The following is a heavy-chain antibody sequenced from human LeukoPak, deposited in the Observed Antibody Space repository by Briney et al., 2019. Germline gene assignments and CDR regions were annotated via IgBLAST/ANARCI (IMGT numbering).Heavy chain of an antibody. J-gene: IGHJ6*03. CDR2: IRSKAYGGTT. CDR1: VFTFGDYA. V-gene: IGHV3-49*04. CDR3: TSINDDYYDSSGYPVYYMDV. D-gene: IGHD3-22*01. Sequence: GGSLRLSCTASVFTFGDYAMSWVRQAPGKGLEWVGFIRSKAYGGTTEYAASAKGRFTISRDDSKSIAYLQMNSLKTEDTAVYYCTSINDDYYDSSGYPVYYMDVWGKGTTVTISS.